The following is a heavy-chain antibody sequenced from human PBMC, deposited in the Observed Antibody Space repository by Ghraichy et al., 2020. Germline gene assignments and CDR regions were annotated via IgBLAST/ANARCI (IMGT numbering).Heavy chain of an antibody. D-gene: IGHD3-22*01. V-gene: IGHV3-21*01. Sequence: GGSLRLSCAASGFTFSSYSMNWVRQAPVKGLEWVSSISSSSSYIYYADSVKGRFTISRDNAKNSLYLQMNSLRAEDTAVYYCAREPYYEERYDAFDIWGQGTMVTVSS. CDR3: AREPYYEERYDAFDI. J-gene: IGHJ3*02. CDR1: GFTFSSYS. CDR2: ISSSSSYI.